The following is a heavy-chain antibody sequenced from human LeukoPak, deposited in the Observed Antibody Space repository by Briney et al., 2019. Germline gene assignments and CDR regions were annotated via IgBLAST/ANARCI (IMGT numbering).Heavy chain of an antibody. CDR2: IKQDGSEK. CDR1: GFTFSDYY. CDR3: ARVLQQWLARGYFDY. D-gene: IGHD6-19*01. V-gene: IGHV3-7*01. Sequence: GGSLRLSCAASGFTFSDYYMSWIRQAPGKGLEWVANIKQDGSEKYYVDSVKGRFTISRDNAKNSLYLQMNSLRAEDTAVYYCARVLQQWLARGYFDYWGQGTLVTVSS. J-gene: IGHJ4*02.